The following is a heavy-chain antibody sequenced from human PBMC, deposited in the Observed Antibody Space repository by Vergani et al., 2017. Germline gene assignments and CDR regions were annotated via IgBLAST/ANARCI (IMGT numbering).Heavy chain of an antibody. Sequence: VLLQEPGPGLVRPSETLSLKCSVSGASIDSFYWSWFRQSPGKGLVWIGYVFRNGNVNYNPTFNFRVAIDTSNNELSLRVPSVTAADAAVYYCARDFGGGWYFDLWGRGTTVTVSS. V-gene: IGHV4-4*08. D-gene: IGHD4-23*01. CDR1: GASIDSFY. CDR3: ARDFGGGWYFDL. CDR2: VFRNGNV. J-gene: IGHJ2*01.